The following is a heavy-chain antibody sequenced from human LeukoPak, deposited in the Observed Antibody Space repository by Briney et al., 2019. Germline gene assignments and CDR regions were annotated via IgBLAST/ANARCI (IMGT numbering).Heavy chain of an antibody. CDR3: VKSGYSTSSDVDY. CDR1: GLTFSSYA. V-gene: IGHV3-64D*09. J-gene: IGHJ4*02. Sequence: GGSLRLSCSASGLTFSSYAMHWVRQAPGKGLEFVSSINSNGRSTYHADSVKGRFTISRDNFKNTLYLQMRSLRVEDTAVYYCVKSGYSTSSDVDYWGQGTLVTVSS. D-gene: IGHD6-6*01. CDR2: INSNGRST.